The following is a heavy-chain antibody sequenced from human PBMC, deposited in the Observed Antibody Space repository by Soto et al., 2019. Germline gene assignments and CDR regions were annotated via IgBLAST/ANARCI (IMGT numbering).Heavy chain of an antibody. CDR1: GGSISSYY. Sequence: QVQLQESGPGLVKPSETLSLTCTVSGGSISSYYWSWIRQPPGKGLEWIGYTYYSGSTNNNPSLKSRVTISVDTSKNQFSLKLSSVTAADTAVYHCARGPTYSSSWYVDYWGQGTLVTVSS. D-gene: IGHD6-13*01. CDR2: TYYSGST. CDR3: ARGPTYSSSWYVDY. J-gene: IGHJ4*02. V-gene: IGHV4-59*01.